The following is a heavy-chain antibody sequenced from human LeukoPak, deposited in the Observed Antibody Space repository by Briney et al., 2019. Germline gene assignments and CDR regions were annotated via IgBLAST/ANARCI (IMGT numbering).Heavy chain of an antibody. D-gene: IGHD3-10*01. CDR3: AKGAYYGSGSYYYYYGMDV. CDR2: ISGSGGST. J-gene: IGHJ6*02. Sequence: GGSLRLSCAASGFTFDDYGMSWVRQAPGKGLEWVSAISGSGGSTYYADSVKGRFTISRDNSKNTLYLQMNSLRAEDTAVYYCAKGAYYGSGSYYYYYGMDVWGQGTTVTVSS. V-gene: IGHV3-23*01. CDR1: GFTFDDYG.